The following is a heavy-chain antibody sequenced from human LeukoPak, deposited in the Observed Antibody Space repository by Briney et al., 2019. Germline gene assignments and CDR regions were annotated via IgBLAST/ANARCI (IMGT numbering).Heavy chain of an antibody. Sequence: ASVKVSCKASGGTFSSYAISWVRQAPGQGLEWMGGIIPIFGTANYTQKFQGRVTITADESTSTAYMELSSLRSEDTAVYYCARVLDRRLMWVSDDLYGMDVWGQGTTVTVSS. D-gene: IGHD3-3*01. CDR3: ARVLDRRLMWVSDDLYGMDV. V-gene: IGHV1-69*13. J-gene: IGHJ6*02. CDR1: GGTFSSYA. CDR2: IIPIFGTA.